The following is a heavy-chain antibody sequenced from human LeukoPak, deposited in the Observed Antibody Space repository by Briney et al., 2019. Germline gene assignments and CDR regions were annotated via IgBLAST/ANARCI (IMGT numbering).Heavy chain of an antibody. CDR2: AYHGGKT. CDR1: GYSITGGYY. CDR3: ARLEGGYWFDY. J-gene: IGHJ4*02. Sequence: SETLSLTCAVSGYSITGGYYWSWIRQPPGKGLEWIGSAYHGGKTYYNPSLKSRVSILIDTSKDQFSLRLTSLTATDTAVYYCARLEGGYWFDYWGRGTLVTVSS. D-gene: IGHD6-25*01. V-gene: IGHV4-38-2*01.